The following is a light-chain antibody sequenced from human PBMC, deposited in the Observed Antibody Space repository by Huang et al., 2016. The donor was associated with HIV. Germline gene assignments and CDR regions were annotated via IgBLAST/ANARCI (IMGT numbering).Light chain of an antibody. J-gene: IGKJ1*01. CDR3: HHYNSYSGA. Sequence: DIQMTQSASTLSASVGDRVTITCRASQSISSWLAWYQQKPGKAPNLLIYKASTLESGVPSRFSGSGSGTEFTLTISSLQPDDFATYYYHHYNSYSGAFGQGTKVEMK. CDR2: KAS. CDR1: QSISSW. V-gene: IGKV1-5*03.